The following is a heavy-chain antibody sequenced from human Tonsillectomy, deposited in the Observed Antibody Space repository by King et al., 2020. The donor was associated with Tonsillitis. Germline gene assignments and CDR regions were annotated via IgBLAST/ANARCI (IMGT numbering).Heavy chain of an antibody. CDR1: GFTFSSYE. J-gene: IGHJ4*02. CDR2: ISSSGSTI. V-gene: IGHV3-48*03. Sequence: VQLVESGGGLVQPGGSLRLSCAASGFTFSSYEMNWVRQAPGKGLEWVSYISSSGSTIYYADSVKGRFTISRDNAKNSLYLQMNSLRAEDTAVYYCARDRGYISSSWYPFDYWGQGTLVTVSS. D-gene: IGHD6-13*01. CDR3: ARDRGYISSSWYPFDY.